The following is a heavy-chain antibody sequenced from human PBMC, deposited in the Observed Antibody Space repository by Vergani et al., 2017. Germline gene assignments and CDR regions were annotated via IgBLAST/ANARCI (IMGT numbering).Heavy chain of an antibody. Sequence: EVQLVESGGGLVQPGRSLRLSCTASGFTFGDYAMSWVRQAPGKGLEWVGFIRSKAYGGTTEYAASVKGRFTISRDDSKSIDDLPMNSLKTEDTAVYYCNRVVVPAAILSHYYYYYMDVWGRGTTVTVSS. CDR3: NRVVVPAAILSHYYYYYMDV. CDR1: GFTFGDYA. J-gene: IGHJ6*03. CDR2: IRSKAYGGTT. D-gene: IGHD2-2*02. V-gene: IGHV3-49*04.